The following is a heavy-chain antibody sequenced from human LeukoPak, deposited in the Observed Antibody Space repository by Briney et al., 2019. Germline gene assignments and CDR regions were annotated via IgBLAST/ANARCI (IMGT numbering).Heavy chain of an antibody. D-gene: IGHD5-12*01. CDR3: AKVPFVGYDSAVFFDY. CDR1: GFTFSSYA. V-gene: IGHV3-23*01. Sequence: GGSLRLSCAASGFTFSSYAMHWVRQAPGKGLEWVSAISGSGGSTYYADSVKGRFTISRDNSKNTLYLQMNSLRAEDTAVYYCAKVPFVGYDSAVFFDYWGQGTLVTVSS. CDR2: ISGSGGST. J-gene: IGHJ4*02.